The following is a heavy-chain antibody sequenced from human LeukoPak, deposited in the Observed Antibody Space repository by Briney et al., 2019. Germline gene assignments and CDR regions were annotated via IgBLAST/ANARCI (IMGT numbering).Heavy chain of an antibody. CDR1: GGSIDSSSYY. J-gene: IGHJ4*02. V-gene: IGHV4-39*01. CDR2: IYSSGST. Sequence: SETLSLTCTLSGGSIDSSSYYRGWIRQPPGKGLEWIGSIYSSGSTYYNPSLKSRVTISVDTSKNQFSLRLSSVTAADTAVYYCARLHSTHSSNSWGQGTLVTVSS. D-gene: IGHD6-13*01. CDR3: ARLHSTHSSNS.